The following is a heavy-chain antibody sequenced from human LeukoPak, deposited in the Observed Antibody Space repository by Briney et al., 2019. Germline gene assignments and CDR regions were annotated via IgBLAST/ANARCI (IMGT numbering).Heavy chain of an antibody. CDR3: ARGLVLTYYYFES. CDR2: ILGGGGT. V-gene: IGHV3-66*01. CDR1: GFTISSNY. Sequence: GGSLRLSCAASGFTISSNYMTWVRQAPGKGLEWVSVILGGGGTYYADSVKGRFTISRDNSKNTLYLQMNSLRAEDTAVYYCARGLVLTYYYFESWGQGTLVTVSS. D-gene: IGHD2-8*02. J-gene: IGHJ4*02.